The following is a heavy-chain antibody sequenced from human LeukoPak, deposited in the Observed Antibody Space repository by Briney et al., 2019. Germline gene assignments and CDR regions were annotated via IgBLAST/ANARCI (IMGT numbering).Heavy chain of an antibody. V-gene: IGHV1-2*02. CDR1: GYTFTGYY. Sequence: GASVKASCKASGYTFTGYYMHWGRQAPGQGHECMGWINPNSGGTNYAQKFQGRVPMSRDTSISTAYMELSRLRSDDTAVYYCARDPGDYGGNRFDYWGQGTLVTVSS. CDR3: ARDPGDYGGNRFDY. J-gene: IGHJ4*02. D-gene: IGHD4-23*01. CDR2: INPNSGGT.